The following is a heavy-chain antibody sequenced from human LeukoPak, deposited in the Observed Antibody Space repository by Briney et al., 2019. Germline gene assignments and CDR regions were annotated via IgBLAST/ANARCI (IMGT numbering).Heavy chain of an antibody. CDR2: ISSSSSYI. Sequence: PGGSLRLSCAASGFTFSSYSMNWVRQAPGKGPEWVSSISSSSSYIYYADSVKGRFTISRDNAKNTLYLQMNSLRAEDTAVYYGARDSYYGERHFVYWGQGTLVTVSS. V-gene: IGHV3-21*01. J-gene: IGHJ4*02. CDR1: GFTFSSYS. D-gene: IGHD4-17*01. CDR3: ARDSYYGERHFVY.